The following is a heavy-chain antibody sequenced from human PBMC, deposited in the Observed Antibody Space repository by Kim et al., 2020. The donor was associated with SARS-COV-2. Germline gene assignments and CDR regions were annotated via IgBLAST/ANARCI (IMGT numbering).Heavy chain of an antibody. D-gene: IGHD2-15*01. CDR2: ISSSSSYT. V-gene: IGHV3-11*06. J-gene: IGHJ4*02. CDR3: ARVDDLKLGYCSGGSCYPGYFDY. Sequence: GGSLRLSCAASGFTFSDYYMSWIRQAPGKGLEWVSYISSSSSYTNYADSVKGRFTISRDNAKNSLYLQMNSLRAEDTAVYYCARVDDLKLGYCSGGSCYPGYFDYWGQGTLVTVSS. CDR1: GFTFSDYY.